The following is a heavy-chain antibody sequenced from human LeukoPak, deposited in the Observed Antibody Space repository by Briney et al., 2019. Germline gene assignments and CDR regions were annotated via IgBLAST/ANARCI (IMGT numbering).Heavy chain of an antibody. D-gene: IGHD4-17*01. CDR2: ISWNSGSI. Sequence: GGSLRLSCAASGFTFDDYAMHWVRQAPGKGLEWVSGISWNSGSIGYADSVKGRFTISRDNSKNTLYLQMNSLRAEDTAVYYCAREGDYGFELDYWGQGTLVTVSS. CDR1: GFTFDDYA. J-gene: IGHJ4*02. V-gene: IGHV3-9*01. CDR3: AREGDYGFELDY.